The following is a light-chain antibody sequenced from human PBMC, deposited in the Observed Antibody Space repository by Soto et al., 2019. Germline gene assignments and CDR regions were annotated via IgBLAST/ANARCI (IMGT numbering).Light chain of an antibody. CDR1: SSDVGGYNY. J-gene: IGLJ3*02. CDR2: EVS. CDR3: SSYTSSTWV. V-gene: IGLV2-14*01. Sequence: QSVLTQPASVSVSPGQSITISCTGTSSDVGGYNYVSWYQQHPGKAPKLMIYEVSNRPSGVSNRFSGSKSGNTASLTISGLQAEDEADYYCSSYTSSTWVFGGGTQLTVL.